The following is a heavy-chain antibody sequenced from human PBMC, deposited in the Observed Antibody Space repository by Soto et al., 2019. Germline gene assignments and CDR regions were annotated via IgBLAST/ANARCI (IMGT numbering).Heavy chain of an antibody. J-gene: IGHJ4*02. Sequence: QVQLVQTGAEVKKPGSSVKVSCKASGGTFSSYSINWVRQAPGQGLEWMGEIIPIFGTANYAQKFQGRVTITADESTSTAYMELSSLRSEDTAVYYCARDGGRHSGGIDYWVQGTLVTVSS. CDR2: IIPIFGTA. D-gene: IGHD1-26*01. V-gene: IGHV1-69*01. CDR3: ARDGGRHSGGIDY. CDR1: GGTFSSYS.